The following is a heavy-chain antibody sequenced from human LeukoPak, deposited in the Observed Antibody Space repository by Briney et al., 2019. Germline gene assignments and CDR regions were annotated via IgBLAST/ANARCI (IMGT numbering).Heavy chain of an antibody. CDR2: ISGSGGNT. CDR1: GFTFSSYA. D-gene: IGHD3-22*01. CDR3: AKERSASYYYDSSGYSNYNFDY. J-gene: IGHJ4*02. Sequence: PGGSLRLSCAASGFTFSSYAMSWVRQAPGKGLEWISVISGSGGNTNYADSVKGRFTISGDNSKNTLYLQMNSLRAEDTAVYYCAKERSASYYYDSSGYSNYNFDYWGQGTLVTISS. V-gene: IGHV3-23*01.